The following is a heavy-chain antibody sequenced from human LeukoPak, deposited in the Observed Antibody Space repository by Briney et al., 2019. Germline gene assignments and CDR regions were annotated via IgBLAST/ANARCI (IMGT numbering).Heavy chain of an antibody. CDR1: GGILSSYG. Sequence: SVKVSCKASGGILSSYGISWVRQAPGQGLEWMGRIIPILGIVSYAQKFQGRVTITADKSTSTAYMELSSLRSEDSAVYYCARLVVTAIPVLDSWGLGTLVTVSS. V-gene: IGHV1-69*04. D-gene: IGHD2-21*02. CDR2: IIPILGIV. CDR3: ARLVVTAIPVLDS. J-gene: IGHJ4*02.